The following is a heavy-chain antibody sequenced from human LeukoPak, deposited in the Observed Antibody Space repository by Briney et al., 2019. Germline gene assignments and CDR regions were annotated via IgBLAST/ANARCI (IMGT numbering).Heavy chain of an antibody. J-gene: IGHJ6*04. CDR3: ARGGVDV. CDR1: GFPFRSYA. Sequence: GRSLSLSCAASGFPFRSYAMHWVRPAPGKGLEWVALISYAGNIKYYADSVKGRFTISRDNAKNTLYLQMNSLRAEDTAVYYCARGGVDVWGKGTTVTISS. V-gene: IGHV3-30*04. CDR2: ISYAGNIK.